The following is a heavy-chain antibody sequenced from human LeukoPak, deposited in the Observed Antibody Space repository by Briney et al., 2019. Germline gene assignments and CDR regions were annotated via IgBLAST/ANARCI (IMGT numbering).Heavy chain of an antibody. CDR3: AKDRWGAVASFDY. D-gene: IGHD6-19*01. Sequence: GGSLRLSCAASGFTFSSYGMHWVRQAPGKGLEWVAFIRYDGSNKYYADSVKGRFTISRDNSKNTLYLQMNSLRAEDTAVYYCAKDRWGAVASFDYWGQGTLVTVSS. CDR1: GFTFSSYG. V-gene: IGHV3-30*02. J-gene: IGHJ4*02. CDR2: IRYDGSNK.